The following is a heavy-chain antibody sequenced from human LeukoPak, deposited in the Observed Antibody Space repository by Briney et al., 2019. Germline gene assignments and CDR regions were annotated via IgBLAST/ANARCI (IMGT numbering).Heavy chain of an antibody. D-gene: IGHD3-10*01. CDR3: ESWFSVNSDVACFDY. CDR2: ISRNSGAT. J-gene: IGHJ4*02. Sequence: ASVKVSCKASGYLVSHYYIHWLRQAPGQAFEWMGWISRNSGATKFAQRFQGRVSLTRDTSISTAYMELSALTSDATAIYYAESWFSVNSDVACFDYWGQGTLVTVSS. CDR1: GYLVSHYY. V-gene: IGHV1-2*02.